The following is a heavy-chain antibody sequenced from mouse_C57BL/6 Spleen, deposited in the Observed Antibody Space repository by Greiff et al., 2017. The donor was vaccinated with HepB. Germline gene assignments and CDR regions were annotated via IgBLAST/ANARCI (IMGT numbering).Heavy chain of an antibody. V-gene: IGHV1-55*01. CDR1: GYNFTSYW. J-gene: IGHJ2*01. CDR3: ARSPYYYGSSYVDY. CDR2: IYPGSGST. Sequence: QVQLQQPGAELVKPGASVKMSCKASGYNFTSYWITWVKQRPGQGLEWIGDIYPGSGSTNYNEKFKSKATLTVNTSSSTAYMQLSSLTSEDSAVYYCARSPYYYGSSYVDYWGQGTTLTVSS. D-gene: IGHD1-1*01.